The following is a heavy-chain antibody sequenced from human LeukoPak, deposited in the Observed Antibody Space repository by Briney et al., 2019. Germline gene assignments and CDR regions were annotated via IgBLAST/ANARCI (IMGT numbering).Heavy chain of an antibody. Sequence: SETLSLTCTVSGGSISSHYWSWIRQPPGKGLEWIGYIYYSGSTNYNPSLKSRVTISVDTSKNQFSLKLSSVTAADTAVYYCARDREAYCGGDCYSEGYFDYWGQGTLVTVSS. V-gene: IGHV4-59*11. CDR3: ARDREAYCGGDCYSEGYFDY. J-gene: IGHJ4*02. CDR2: IYYSGST. CDR1: GGSISSHY. D-gene: IGHD2-21*02.